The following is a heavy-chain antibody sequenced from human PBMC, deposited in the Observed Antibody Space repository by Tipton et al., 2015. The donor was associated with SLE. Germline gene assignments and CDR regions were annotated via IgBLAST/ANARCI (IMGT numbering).Heavy chain of an antibody. V-gene: IGHV4-39*07. CDR2: IYDCGTT. J-gene: IGHJ3*02. CDR1: GGSISSDIYY. CDR3: ATTGEQMATIYDTFDI. Sequence: TLSLTCTVSGGSISSDIYYWGWIRQPPGKGLEWIGSIYDCGTTYYNPSLKSRVTISLDTSKNQFSLRLTSVTAADTAVYYCATTGEQMATIYDTFDIWGQGTMVNVSS. D-gene: IGHD5-24*01.